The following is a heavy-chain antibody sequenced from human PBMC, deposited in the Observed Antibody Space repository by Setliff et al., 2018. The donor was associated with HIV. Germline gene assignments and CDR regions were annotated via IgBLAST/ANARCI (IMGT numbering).Heavy chain of an antibody. CDR2: INSGSNYI. V-gene: IGHV3-21*01. D-gene: IGHD2-15*01. CDR1: GFSFGSFS. Sequence: PGGSLRLSCSGSGFSFGSFSLHWVRQAPGKGLEWNSSINSGSNYIYYTDSVKGRFIISRDNAKKSLFLQMSSLRAEDTAVYYCVRALSGGYCSGGNCFPFDFWGQGTLVTVSS. J-gene: IGHJ4*02. CDR3: VRALSGGYCSGGNCFPFDF.